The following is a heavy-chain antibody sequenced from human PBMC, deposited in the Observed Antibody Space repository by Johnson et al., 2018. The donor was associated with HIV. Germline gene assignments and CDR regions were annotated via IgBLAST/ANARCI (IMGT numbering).Heavy chain of an antibody. Sequence: QVKLVESGGGLVKPGGSLRLSCAASGFTFSDNYMSWIRQAPGKGLEWVSYISTSVSNIYYADSVKGRFTISRDNAKNSLYLQMNGLRGEDTAVYYCAKALYDSSGSGAFDIWGQGTMVTVSS. CDR1: GFTFSDNY. CDR3: AKALYDSSGSGAFDI. J-gene: IGHJ3*02. V-gene: IGHV3-11*04. D-gene: IGHD3-22*01. CDR2: ISTSVSNI.